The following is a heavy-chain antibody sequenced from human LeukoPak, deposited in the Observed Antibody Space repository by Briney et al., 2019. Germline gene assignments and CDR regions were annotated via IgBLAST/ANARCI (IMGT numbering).Heavy chain of an antibody. CDR1: GYRFPSYY. CDR2: INPNNGAT. Sequence: ASVKVSCKASGYRFPSYYIHWVRQAPRQGLEWMGWINPNNGATKYAHKFQGGVTLTTDTSLTTVFMELTWLTSDDTATYYCARDHGTDGTTFTLNFDCWGQGTLVTVSS. V-gene: IGHV1-2*02. CDR3: ARDHGTDGTTFTLNFDC. D-gene: IGHD1-1*01. J-gene: IGHJ4*02.